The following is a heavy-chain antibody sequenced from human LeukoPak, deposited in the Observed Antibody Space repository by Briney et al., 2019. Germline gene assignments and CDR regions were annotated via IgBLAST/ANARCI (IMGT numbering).Heavy chain of an antibody. CDR2: ITSSGAAT. Sequence: GGSLRLSCAASGFTFSSYAMSWVRQAPGKGLEWVSSITSSGAATYYADSVKGRFTITRDNSDNTLYLEMNSLRAEDTAVYYCAKDRPNYYGSNGHYYKLNGDCWGQGTLVTVSS. V-gene: IGHV3-23*01. D-gene: IGHD3-22*01. J-gene: IGHJ4*02. CDR3: AKDRPNYYGSNGHYYKLNGDC. CDR1: GFTFSSYA.